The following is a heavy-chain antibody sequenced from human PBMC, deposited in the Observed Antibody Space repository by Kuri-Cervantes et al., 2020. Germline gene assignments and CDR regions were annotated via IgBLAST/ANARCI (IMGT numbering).Heavy chain of an antibody. CDR3: ARDGPSRITIFGVVTPDFFDY. D-gene: IGHD3-3*01. Sequence: GGSLRLSCAASGFTFSSYWMSWVRQAPGKGLEWVANIKQDGSEKYYVDSVKGRFTISRDNAKNSLYLQMNSLRAEDTAVYYCARDGPSRITIFGVVTPDFFDYWGQGTPVTVSS. J-gene: IGHJ4*02. CDR1: GFTFSSYW. V-gene: IGHV3-7*01. CDR2: IKQDGSEK.